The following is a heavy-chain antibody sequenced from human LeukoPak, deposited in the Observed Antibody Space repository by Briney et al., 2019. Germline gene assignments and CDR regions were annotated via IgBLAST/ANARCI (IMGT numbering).Heavy chain of an antibody. Sequence: GGSLRLSCAASGFNFNSCWTSWVRQAPGKGLEWVAHIKQDGREKHYVDSVKGRFTISRDNAKNSLYLEMNSLRVEDTAVYYCARATQGYFDYWGQGALVTVSS. J-gene: IGHJ4*02. V-gene: IGHV3-7*04. CDR3: ARATQGYFDY. CDR2: IKQDGREK. CDR1: GFNFNSCW.